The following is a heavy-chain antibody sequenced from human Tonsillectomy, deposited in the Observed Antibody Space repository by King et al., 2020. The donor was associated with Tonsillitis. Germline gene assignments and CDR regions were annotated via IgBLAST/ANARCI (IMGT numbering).Heavy chain of an antibody. D-gene: IGHD2-21*02. J-gene: IGHJ4*02. CDR2: IYSGGST. Sequence: VQLVESGGGLVQPGGSLRLSCAASGFTVSSNYMSWVRQAPGKGLEWVSVIYSGGSTYYADSVKGRFTISRHNSKNTLYLQMNSLRAEDTAVYYCARVVWGDCPRRKQPPSYYFDYWGQGTLVTVSS. V-gene: IGHV3-53*04. CDR3: ARVVWGDCPRRKQPPSYYFDY. CDR1: GFTVSSNY.